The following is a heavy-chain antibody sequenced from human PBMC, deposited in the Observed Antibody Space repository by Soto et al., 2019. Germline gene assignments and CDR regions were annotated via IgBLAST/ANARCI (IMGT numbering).Heavy chain of an antibody. CDR3: ATQVPLHI. CDR1: GNRFSNSW. J-gene: IGHJ3*02. CDR2: IYPGDSDT. Sequence: PGESLKISCKDSGNRFSNSWIGWVRQKAGKGLEWMGMIYPGDSDTRYSPSFQGQVTISADKSISTAYLQWSSLKASDTAMYYCATQVPLHIWGQGTMVTVS. V-gene: IGHV5-51*01.